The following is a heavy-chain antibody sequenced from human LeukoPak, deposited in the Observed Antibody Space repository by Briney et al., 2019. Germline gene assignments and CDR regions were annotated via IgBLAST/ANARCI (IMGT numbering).Heavy chain of an antibody. V-gene: IGHV3-23*01. CDR2: ISGSGGST. Sequence: GGSLRLSCAASGFTFSSYAMSWVRQAPGKGLEWVSAISGSGGSTYYADSVKGRFTISRDNAKNSLYLQMNSLRAEDTAVYYCAREVVLSTSAWFEYWGQGTLVTVSS. D-gene: IGHD3-22*01. J-gene: IGHJ4*02. CDR1: GFTFSSYA. CDR3: AREVVLSTSAWFEY.